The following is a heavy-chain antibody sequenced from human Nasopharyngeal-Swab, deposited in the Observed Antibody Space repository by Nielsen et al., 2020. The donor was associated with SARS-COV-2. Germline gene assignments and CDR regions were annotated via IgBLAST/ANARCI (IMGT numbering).Heavy chain of an antibody. J-gene: IGHJ4*02. D-gene: IGHD2-15*01. CDR2: VSGSGGTT. Sequence: VRPAPGKGLEWVSGVSGSGGTTKDADSVKGRFTISRDNSKNKLYLQMHSLRVEDTAVYYCAKDRYCSGGACYFSGFDYWGLGTLVTVSS. V-gene: IGHV3-23*01. CDR3: AKDRYCSGGACYFSGFDY.